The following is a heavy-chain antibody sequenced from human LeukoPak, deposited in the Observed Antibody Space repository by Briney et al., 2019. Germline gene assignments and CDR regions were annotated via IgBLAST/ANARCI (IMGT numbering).Heavy chain of an antibody. Sequence: GGSLRLSCAASGFTVSSNYMNWVRQAPGRGLEWVSVIYSGGSTYYADSVKGRFTISRDNSKNNLYLQMYSLRAEDTAVYYCARSPTAINGYFDPWGQGTLVTVST. V-gene: IGHV3-53*01. CDR1: GFTVSSNY. J-gene: IGHJ5*02. CDR2: IYSGGST. D-gene: IGHD2-2*01. CDR3: ARSPTAINGYFDP.